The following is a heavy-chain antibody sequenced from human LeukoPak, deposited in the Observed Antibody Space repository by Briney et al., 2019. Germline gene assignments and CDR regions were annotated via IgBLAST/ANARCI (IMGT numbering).Heavy chain of an antibody. J-gene: IGHJ4*02. CDR1: GGSISSYY. CDR2: IYYSGST. D-gene: IGHD3-16*02. Sequence: PSETLSLTCTVSGGSISSYYWSWIRQPPGKGLEWIGYIYYSGSTNYNPSLKSRVTISVDTSKNQFSLKLNSVTAADTAVYYCARLTYDYVWGSYRPNFYYFDYWGQGTLVTVSS. V-gene: IGHV4-59*08. CDR3: ARLTYDYVWGSYRPNFYYFDY.